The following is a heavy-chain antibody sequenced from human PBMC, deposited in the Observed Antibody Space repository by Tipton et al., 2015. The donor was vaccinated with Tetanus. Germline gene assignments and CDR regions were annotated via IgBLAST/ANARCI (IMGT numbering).Heavy chain of an antibody. CDR3: ARHFNSYSSYMDV. V-gene: IGHV4-39*01. J-gene: IGHJ6*03. Sequence: TLSLTCTVSGGSINNNNDFWGWIRQPPGKGLEWIASIHYTGSTYYNPSLKSRASIFVDTSKNQFSLELTSVTAADTAVYYCARHFNSYSSYMDVWGKGTTVTVSS. CDR1: GGSINNNNDF. CDR2: IHYTGST.